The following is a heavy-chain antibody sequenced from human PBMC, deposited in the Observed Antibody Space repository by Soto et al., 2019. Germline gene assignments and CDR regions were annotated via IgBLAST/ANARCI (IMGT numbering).Heavy chain of an antibody. Sequence: ASVKVSCKASGYTFTSYGISWVRQAPGQGLEWMGWISAYNGNANYAQKLQGRVTMTTDTSTSTAYMELRSLRSDDTAVYYCASYIVATRADYYYYGMDVWGQGTTVTVSS. J-gene: IGHJ6*02. D-gene: IGHD5-12*01. CDR1: GYTFTSYG. CDR3: ASYIVATRADYYYYGMDV. V-gene: IGHV1-18*01. CDR2: ISAYNGNA.